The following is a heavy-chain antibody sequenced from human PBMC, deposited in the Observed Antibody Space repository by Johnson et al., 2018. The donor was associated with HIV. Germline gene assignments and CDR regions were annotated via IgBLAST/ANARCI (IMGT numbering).Heavy chain of an antibody. V-gene: IGHV3-30*13. D-gene: IGHD1-1*01. CDR1: GFTFSTYG. Sequence: VQLVESGGGVVQPGRSLRLSCAASGFTFSTYGMHWVRQAPGKGLGWVAFISYDGGNKYYTDSVKGRFTISRDNSKNRLYLQMNSLRAEDTAVYFCARGVKQQLSVVDAFDIWGQGTMVIVSS. J-gene: IGHJ3*02. CDR3: ARGVKQQLSVVDAFDI. CDR2: ISYDGGNK.